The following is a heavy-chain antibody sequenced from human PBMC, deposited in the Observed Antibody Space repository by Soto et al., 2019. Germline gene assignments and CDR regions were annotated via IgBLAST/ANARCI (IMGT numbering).Heavy chain of an antibody. CDR3: AKERTVTTADFDY. CDR2: ISGRGGNT. CDR1: GFTFSSYA. D-gene: IGHD4-4*01. Sequence: GGSLRLSCAASGFTFSSYAMSWVRQVPGKGLEWVSSISGRGGNTYYADSVKGRFTISRDNSKNTLYLQMNSLRVEDTAVYYCAKERTVTTADFDYWGQGTLVTVSS. V-gene: IGHV3-23*01. J-gene: IGHJ4*02.